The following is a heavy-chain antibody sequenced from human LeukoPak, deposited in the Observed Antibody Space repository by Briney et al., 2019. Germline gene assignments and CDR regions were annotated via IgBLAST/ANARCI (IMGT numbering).Heavy chain of an antibody. CDR1: GGTFRSYA. CDR3: AREGEGLGYCSGGTCSWYFDI. Sequence: SVKVSCKASGGTFRSYAISWVRQAPGQGLEWMGGIIPIFGTTYHAQKFQDRGTFTADESTSTANMELRSLISEDTAVYFCAREGEGLGYCSGGTCSWYFDIWGRGTLVTVSS. J-gene: IGHJ2*01. V-gene: IGHV1-69*13. D-gene: IGHD2-15*01. CDR2: IIPIFGTT.